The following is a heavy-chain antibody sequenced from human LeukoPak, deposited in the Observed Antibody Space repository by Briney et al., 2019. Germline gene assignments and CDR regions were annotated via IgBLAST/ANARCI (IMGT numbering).Heavy chain of an antibody. CDR3: AKDDYGDYGADY. Sequence: GRSLRLSCAASGFTFSSYAMHWVRQAPGKGLEWVAVISYDGSNKYYADSVKGRFTISRDNSKNTLYLQMNSLRAEDTAVYYCAKDDYGDYGADYWGQGTLVTVSS. D-gene: IGHD4-17*01. V-gene: IGHV3-30*04. CDR1: GFTFSSYA. CDR2: ISYDGSNK. J-gene: IGHJ4*02.